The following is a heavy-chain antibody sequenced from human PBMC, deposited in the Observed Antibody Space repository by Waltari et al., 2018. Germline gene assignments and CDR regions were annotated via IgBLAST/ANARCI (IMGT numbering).Heavy chain of an antibody. Sequence: QGQLVQSGAEVKKPGASVKVSCKASGYTFTGYYMHWVRQAPGQGIEWKGWSNPNSGGTNYAQKVQGSVTMTRDTSISTAYMELCRLRSDDTAVYYCASSSGYQSPRAFDIWGQGTMVTVSS. J-gene: IGHJ3*02. CDR3: ASSSGYQSPRAFDI. V-gene: IGHV1-2*02. D-gene: IGHD3-22*01. CDR2: SNPNSGGT. CDR1: GYTFTGYY.